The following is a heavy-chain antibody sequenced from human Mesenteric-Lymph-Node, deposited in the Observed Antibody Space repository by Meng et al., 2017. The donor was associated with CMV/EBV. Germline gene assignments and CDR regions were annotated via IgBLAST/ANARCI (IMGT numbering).Heavy chain of an antibody. J-gene: IGHJ6*02. D-gene: IGHD3-3*01. Sequence: GGSLRLSCAASGFTFSSYDMHWVRQATGKGLEWVSAIGTAGDTYYPGSVKGRFTISRENAKNSLYLQMNSLRAGDTAVYYCASPGITIFGVVRGWYYYGMDVWGQGTLVTVSS. CDR3: ASPGITIFGVVRGWYYYGMDV. CDR2: IGTAGDT. CDR1: GFTFSSYD. V-gene: IGHV3-13*01.